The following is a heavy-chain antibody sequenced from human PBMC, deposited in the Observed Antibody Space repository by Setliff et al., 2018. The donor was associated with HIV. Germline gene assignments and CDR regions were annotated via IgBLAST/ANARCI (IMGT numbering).Heavy chain of an antibody. CDR1: GFSVNNNY. D-gene: IGHD3-10*01. V-gene: IGHV3-53*01. CDR2: MNNDGTT. CDR3: AKGVKWLAP. J-gene: IGHJ5*02. Sequence: PGGSLRLSCAASGFSVNNNYMTWVRQAPGKGLEWVSVMNNDGTTYYAESVKGRFTVSRDNSINILYLHMNSLIAEDTAVYYCAKGVKWLAPWGQGTLVTVSS.